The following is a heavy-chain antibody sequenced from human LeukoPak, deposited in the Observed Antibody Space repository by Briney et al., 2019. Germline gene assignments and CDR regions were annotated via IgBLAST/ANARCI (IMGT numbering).Heavy chain of an antibody. Sequence: GGSLRLSCAASGFTFSDYYMSWIRQAPGKGLEWVSCISSSGSTIYYSDSAKGRFTISRDNTKNSLYLQMNSLRAEDTAFYYCARVWYSGSYPLDYWGQGTLVTVSS. CDR3: ARVWYSGSYPLDY. J-gene: IGHJ4*02. V-gene: IGHV3-11*01. D-gene: IGHD1-26*01. CDR2: ISSSGSTI. CDR1: GFTFSDYY.